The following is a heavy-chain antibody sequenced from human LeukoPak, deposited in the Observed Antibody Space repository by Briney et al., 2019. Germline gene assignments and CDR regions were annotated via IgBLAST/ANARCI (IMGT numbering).Heavy chain of an antibody. D-gene: IGHD2-15*01. CDR1: GFTFSSYA. CDR3: AKDAYCSGGSCYRIDY. J-gene: IGHJ4*02. CDR2: ISGSGGST. V-gene: IGHV3-23*01. Sequence: PGGSLRLSCAASGFTFSSYAMSWVRQAPGKGLEWVSAISGSGGSTYYADSVKGRFTISRDNSKNTLYLQMNSLRAEDTAVYYRAKDAYCSGGSCYRIDYWGQGTLVTVSS.